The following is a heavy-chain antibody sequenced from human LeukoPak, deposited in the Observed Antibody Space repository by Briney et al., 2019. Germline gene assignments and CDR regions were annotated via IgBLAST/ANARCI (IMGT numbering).Heavy chain of an antibody. Sequence: GGSLRLSCAASGSTVSSNYMSWVRQAPGKGLEWVSVIYSGGSTYYADSVKGRFTISRHNSMDTLYLQMNSLRADDTAVYYCAKGARWELPLDYWGQGTLVTVSS. V-gene: IGHV3-53*01. CDR2: IYSGGST. J-gene: IGHJ4*02. D-gene: IGHD1-26*01. CDR1: GSTVSSNY. CDR3: AKGARWELPLDY.